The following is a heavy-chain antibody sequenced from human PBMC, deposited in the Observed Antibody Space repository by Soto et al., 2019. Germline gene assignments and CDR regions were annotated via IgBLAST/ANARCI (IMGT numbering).Heavy chain of an antibody. CDR2: IHHSGTT. Sequence: NPSETLSLTCGVSDSSINSNYYWLWIRQPPGKGLEWIGAIHHSGTTYYTPSLKSRVTISMDMSKNHFSLRLTSVTAADTAIYYCARGPYGGNFDYWGQGTPVTVSS. J-gene: IGHJ4*02. V-gene: IGHV4-38-2*01. CDR3: ARGPYGGNFDY. D-gene: IGHD4-17*01. CDR1: DSSINSNYY.